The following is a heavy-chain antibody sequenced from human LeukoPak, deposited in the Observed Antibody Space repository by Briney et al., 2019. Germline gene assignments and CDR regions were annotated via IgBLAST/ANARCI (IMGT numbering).Heavy chain of an antibody. CDR1: GFGFSVYW. Sequence: QPGGSLRLSCAASGFGFSVYWMHWVRQAPGKGLVWVARINEDGTSASHADSVKGRFTISRDNAKNTLYLQMNSLTVEDTAVYYCARVPTNSYGFGQWGQGSLVTVSS. CDR2: INEDGTSA. J-gene: IGHJ4*02. V-gene: IGHV3-74*01. D-gene: IGHD5-18*01. CDR3: ARVPTNSYGFGQ.